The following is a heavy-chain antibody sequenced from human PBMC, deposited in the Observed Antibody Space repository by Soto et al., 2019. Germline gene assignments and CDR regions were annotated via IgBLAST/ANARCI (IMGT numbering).Heavy chain of an antibody. CDR2: ISSSSSTI. V-gene: IGHV3-48*02. D-gene: IGHD3-3*01. Sequence: EVQLVESGGGLVQPGGSLRLSCAASGFTFSSYSMNWVRQAPGKGLEWVSYISSSSSTIYYADSVKGRFTISRDNAKNSLYLQMNSLRDEDTAVYYCARDFCSGYNPPSEYFQHWGQGTLVTVSS. CDR3: ARDFCSGYNPPSEYFQH. J-gene: IGHJ1*01. CDR1: GFTFSSYS.